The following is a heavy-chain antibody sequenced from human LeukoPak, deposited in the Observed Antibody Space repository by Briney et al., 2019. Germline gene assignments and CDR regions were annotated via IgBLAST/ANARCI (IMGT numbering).Heavy chain of an antibody. Sequence: SETLSLTCTVSGYSISSGFYWGWIRQPPGKGLEWIATIFHSGLTHYNPSLEGRVTISVDTSRSQLSLKLRSAAAADTAVYYCALQPYVSRSPYSWGRGTLVTVSS. J-gene: IGHJ4*02. D-gene: IGHD3-10*01. V-gene: IGHV4-38-2*02. CDR1: GYSISSGFY. CDR2: IFHSGLT. CDR3: ALQPYVSRSPYS.